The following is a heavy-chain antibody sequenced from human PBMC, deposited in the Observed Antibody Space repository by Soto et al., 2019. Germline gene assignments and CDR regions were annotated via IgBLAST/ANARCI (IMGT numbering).Heavy chain of an antibody. CDR3: AREEESVGSPPSGLHP. J-gene: IGHJ5*02. V-gene: IGHV3-7*03. Sequence: EVQLVESGGGLVQPGGSLRVSCVGSGFTFSKYWMDWLRQTPGKGLEWVANIKQDGSEKFYVDSVRGRFTISRDNAKNSVYLEMNSLRDEDTGVYYCAREEESVGSPPSGLHPWGQGVPVIVSA. CDR2: IKQDGSEK. CDR1: GFTFSKYW. D-gene: IGHD3-10*01.